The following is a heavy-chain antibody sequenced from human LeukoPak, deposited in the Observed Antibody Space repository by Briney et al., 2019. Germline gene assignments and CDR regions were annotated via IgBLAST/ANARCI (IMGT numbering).Heavy chain of an antibody. CDR3: GRQAAAGAGGDY. CDR1: GGSISGSSYF. Sequence: SETLTLTCTVSGGSISGSSYFWGWIRQPPGKGLEWIGSIYYSGSTYYNPSLKSRVTISVDMSKNQFSLKLNSVTAADTAVYYCGRQAAAGAGGDYWDQGTLVTVSS. CDR2: IYYSGST. J-gene: IGHJ4*02. V-gene: IGHV4-39*01. D-gene: IGHD6-13*01.